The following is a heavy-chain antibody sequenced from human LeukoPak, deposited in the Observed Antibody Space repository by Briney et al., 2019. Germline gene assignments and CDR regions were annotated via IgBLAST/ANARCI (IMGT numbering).Heavy chain of an antibody. CDR1: GGSISSGGYS. CDR2: IYYSGST. CDR3: ARDVPHNWFDT. V-gene: IGHV4-61*08. J-gene: IGHJ5*02. Sequence: SETLSLTCAVSGGSISSGGYSWSWIRQPPGKGLEWIGYIYYSGSTNYNPSLRSRVTISVDTSKNQFSLKLSSVTAADTAVYYCARDVPHNWFDTWGQGTLVTVSS.